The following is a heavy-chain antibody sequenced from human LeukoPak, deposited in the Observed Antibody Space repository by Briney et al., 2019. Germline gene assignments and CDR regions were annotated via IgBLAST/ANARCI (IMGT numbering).Heavy chain of an antibody. D-gene: IGHD3-22*01. V-gene: IGHV3-23*01. J-gene: IGHJ3*02. CDR3: AKNYDSSGYYVRPGAFDI. CDR2: ISGSGGST. CDR1: GFTFSSYA. Sequence: SGGSLRLSCAASGFTFSSYAMSWVRQAPGKGLEWVSAISGSGGSTYYADSVKGRFTISRDNSKNTLYLQMNSLRAEDTAVYYCAKNYDSSGYYVRPGAFDIWGQGTMVTVSS.